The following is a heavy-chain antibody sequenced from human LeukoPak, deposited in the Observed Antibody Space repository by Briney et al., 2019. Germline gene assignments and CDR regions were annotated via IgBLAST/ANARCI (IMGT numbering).Heavy chain of an antibody. CDR2: IDHGGGI. J-gene: IGHJ4*02. Sequence: SETLSLTCAVSGFSVSTIHYYWGWVRQSPGKGVEWIASIDHGGGIHCIPSLQSRLTISRDTSNNHFSLRLSSVTAADTAVYYCARDSGNWNIDYWGRGILVTVSS. D-gene: IGHD1/OR15-1a*01. V-gene: IGHV4-38-2*02. CDR1: GFSVSTIHYY. CDR3: ARDSGNWNIDY.